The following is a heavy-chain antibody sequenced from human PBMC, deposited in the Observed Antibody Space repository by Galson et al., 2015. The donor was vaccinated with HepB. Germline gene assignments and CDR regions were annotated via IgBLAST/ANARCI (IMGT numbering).Heavy chain of an antibody. V-gene: IGHV3-7*01. CDR2: IKQDGSEK. J-gene: IGHJ5*02. CDR3: ARFLQAAWDNWFDP. CDR1: GFTFSSYW. D-gene: IGHD1-26*01. Sequence: SLRLSCAASGFTFSSYWMSWVRQAPGKGLEWVANIKQDGSEKYYVDSVKGRFTISRDNARNSLYLQMNSLRAEDTAVYYCARFLQAAWDNWFDPWGQGTLVTVSS.